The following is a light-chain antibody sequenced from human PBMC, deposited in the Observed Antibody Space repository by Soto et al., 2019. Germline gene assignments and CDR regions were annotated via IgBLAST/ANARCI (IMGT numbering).Light chain of an antibody. J-gene: IGKJ4*01. CDR2: AAS. V-gene: IGKV1-27*01. CDR3: QKYDSGAFT. Sequence: DLQMTHSPSSLSASVGDRVTITCRASQGISNYLAWYQQRPGQGPQLLIYAASALQSGVPPRFSGSGSGTDFTLTISSLQPEDVATYYCQKYDSGAFTFGGGTKVEIK. CDR1: QGISNY.